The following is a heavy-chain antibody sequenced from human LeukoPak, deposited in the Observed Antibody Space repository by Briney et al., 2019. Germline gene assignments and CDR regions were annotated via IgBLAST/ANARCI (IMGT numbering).Heavy chain of an antibody. Sequence: PGGSLSLSCEASGFTFGHYWMSWVRQAPGGGLEWVANLKEDGSVKQHADSVRGRFTISRDNTKNLVYLQMSSLKAEDSAVYYCARDERSGYYIYWGQGILVTVSS. CDR1: GFTFGHYW. D-gene: IGHD3-22*01. CDR3: ARDERSGYYIY. CDR2: LKEDGSVK. J-gene: IGHJ4*02. V-gene: IGHV3-7*01.